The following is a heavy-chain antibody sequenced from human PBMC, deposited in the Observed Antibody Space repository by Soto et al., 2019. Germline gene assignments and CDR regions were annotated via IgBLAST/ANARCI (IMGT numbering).Heavy chain of an antibody. CDR3: ARDTGALTYYYDSSGGYYGMDV. Sequence: EVQLVESGGGLVKPGGSLRLSCAASGFTFSSYSMNWVRQAPGKGLEGVSSISSSSSYIYYADSVKGRFTISRDNAKNSLYLQMNSLRAEDTAVYYCARDTGALTYYYDSSGGYYGMDVWGQGTTVTVSS. CDR2: ISSSSSYI. V-gene: IGHV3-21*01. CDR1: GFTFSSYS. D-gene: IGHD3-22*01. J-gene: IGHJ6*02.